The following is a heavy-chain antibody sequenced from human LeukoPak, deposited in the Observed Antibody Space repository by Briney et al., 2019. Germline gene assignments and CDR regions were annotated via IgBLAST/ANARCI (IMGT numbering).Heavy chain of an antibody. J-gene: IGHJ4*02. CDR2: IRGKAYGGTT. CDR1: GFTFGDYA. Sequence: GGSLRLSCTASGFTFGDYAMSWVRQAPGKGLEWVAFIRGKAYGGTTEYAASVKGRFIISRDDSKSIAYLQMNSLKTEDTAVYYCTKYSGRIDYWGQGTLVTVSS. V-gene: IGHV3-49*04. CDR3: TKYSGRIDY. D-gene: IGHD5-18*01.